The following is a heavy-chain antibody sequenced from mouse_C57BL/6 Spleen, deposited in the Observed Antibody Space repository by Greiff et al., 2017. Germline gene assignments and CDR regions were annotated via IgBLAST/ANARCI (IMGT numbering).Heavy chain of an antibody. CDR3: ARRDGYYLFAY. V-gene: IGHV1-55*01. CDR1: GYTFTSYW. J-gene: IGHJ3*01. Sequence: VQLQESGAELVKPGASVKMSCKASGYTFTSYWITWVKQRPGQGLEWIGDIYPGSGSTNYNEKFKSKATLTVDTSSSTAYMQLSSLTSEDSAVYYCARRDGYYLFAYWGQGTLVTVSA. D-gene: IGHD2-3*01. CDR2: IYPGSGST.